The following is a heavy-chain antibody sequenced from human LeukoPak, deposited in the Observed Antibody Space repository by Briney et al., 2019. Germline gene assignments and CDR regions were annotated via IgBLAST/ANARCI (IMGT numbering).Heavy chain of an antibody. V-gene: IGHV4-39*01. D-gene: IGHD3-3*01. J-gene: IGHJ3*02. Sequence: PSETLSLTCTVSGGSISSSSYYWGWIRQPPGKGLEWIGSIYYSGSTYYNPSLKSRVTISVDTSKNQFSLKLSSVTAADTAVYYCATPQRDTYYDFWSGYYEDPDAFDIWGQGTMVTVSS. CDR3: ATPQRDTYYDFWSGYYEDPDAFDI. CDR1: GGSISSSSYY. CDR2: IYYSGST.